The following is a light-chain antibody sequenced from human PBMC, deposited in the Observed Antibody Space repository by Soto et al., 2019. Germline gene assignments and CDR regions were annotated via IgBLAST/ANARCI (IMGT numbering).Light chain of an antibody. CDR3: QQYSASVLT. CDR1: HIISSNY. V-gene: IGKV3-20*01. CDR2: GAS. J-gene: IGKJ4*01. Sequence: EVVLTQSPGTLSLSPGERATLSCRASHIISSNYLAWYQQKSGQPPRLLIFGASFRATGVPDRFSGGGSGTDFTLTISGLEPEDFAIYFCQQYSASVLTFGGGTSVDI.